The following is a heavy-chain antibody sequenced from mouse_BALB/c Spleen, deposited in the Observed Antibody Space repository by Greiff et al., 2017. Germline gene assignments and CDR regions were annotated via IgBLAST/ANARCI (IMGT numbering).Heavy chain of an antibody. CDR2: ISYSGST. CDR3: ASGNDVPYYAMDY. J-gene: IGHJ4*01. CDR1: GYSITSDYA. V-gene: IGHV3-2*02. Sequence: EVQLQESGPGLVKPSQSLSLTCTATGYSITSDYAWNWIRQSPGNKQGWMGYISYSGSTSYNPSLKSRISITRDTSKNQFFLQLNSVTTEDTATYYCASGNDVPYYAMDYWGQGTSVTVSA. D-gene: IGHD2-2*01.